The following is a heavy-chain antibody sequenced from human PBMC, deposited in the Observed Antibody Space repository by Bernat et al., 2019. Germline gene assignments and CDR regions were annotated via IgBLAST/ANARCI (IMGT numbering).Heavy chain of an antibody. Sequence: QVQLVESGGGVVQPGRSLRLSCAASGFTFSSYGMHWVRQAPGKGLEWVAVISYDGSNKYYADSVKGRFTISRDNSKNTLYLQMNSLRAEDTAVYYCAKVGNCDDSTNSDAFDNWGQGTMVTVSS. CDR3: AKVGNCDDSTNSDAFDN. CDR2: ISYDGSNK. J-gene: IGHJ3*02. D-gene: IGHD3-22*01. CDR1: GFTFSSYG. V-gene: IGHV3-30*18.